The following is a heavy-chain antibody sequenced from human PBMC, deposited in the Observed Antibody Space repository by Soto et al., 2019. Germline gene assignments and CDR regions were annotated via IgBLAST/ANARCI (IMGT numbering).Heavy chain of an antibody. CDR2: ISSTGSKT. CDR1: GFSMSNHA. J-gene: IGHJ4*02. CDR3: AREPKPFMTGYYDL. V-gene: IGHV3-23*01. D-gene: IGHD3-9*01. Sequence: EARLLESGGGLVQPGGSLRLSCVVSGFSMSNHALTWVRQAPGKGLEWVSSISSTGSKTYYADSIKGRFTISRDNSKNTVFLQMNSLRPDDMAFYFRAREPKPFMTGYYDLWGQGTLVTVSS.